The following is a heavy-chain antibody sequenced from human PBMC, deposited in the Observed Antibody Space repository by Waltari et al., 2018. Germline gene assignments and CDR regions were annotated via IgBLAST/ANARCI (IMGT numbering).Heavy chain of an antibody. D-gene: IGHD4-17*01. CDR2: IYTGCDK. V-gene: IGHV3-53*01. Sequence: EVQLVESGGGLIQPGGSLRLSCAVSGFTVSTNYMSWVRQAPGKGLEWVSVIYTGCDKYYADAVKGRFSIARDNSKNTLYLQMNSRRVEDTAIYYCARGWIGTTSLGHDGMDVWGQGTTVTVSS. CDR3: ARGWIGTTSLGHDGMDV. CDR1: GFTVSTNY. J-gene: IGHJ6*02.